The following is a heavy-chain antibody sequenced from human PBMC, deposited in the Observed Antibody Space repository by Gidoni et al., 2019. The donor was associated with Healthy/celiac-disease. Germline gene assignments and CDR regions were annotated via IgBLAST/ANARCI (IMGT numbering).Heavy chain of an antibody. CDR2: IYYSGST. D-gene: IGHD1-7*01. CDR3: ARSNWNCRFDP. CDR1: GGSISSGDYY. Sequence: QVQLQESGPGLVKPSQTLSLTCTVSGGSISSGDYYWSWIRQPPGKVLEWIGYIYYSGSTYYNPSLKSRVTISVDTYKNQFSLKLSSVTAAYTAVYYCARSNWNCRFDPWGQGTLVTVSS. J-gene: IGHJ5*02. V-gene: IGHV4-30-4*01.